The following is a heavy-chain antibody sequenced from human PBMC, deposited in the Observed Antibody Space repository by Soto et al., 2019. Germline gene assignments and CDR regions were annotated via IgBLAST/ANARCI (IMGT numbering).Heavy chain of an antibody. J-gene: IGHJ4*02. Sequence: GSLRLSCAASGFTFSSYWMSWVRQAPGKGLEWVANIKQDGSEKYYVDSVKGRFTISRDNAKNSLYLQMNSLRAEDTAVYYCARDPRPRYCSGGSCYRDFDYWGQGTLVTV. CDR2: IKQDGSEK. CDR1: GFTFSSYW. CDR3: ARDPRPRYCSGGSCYRDFDY. D-gene: IGHD2-15*01. V-gene: IGHV3-7*01.